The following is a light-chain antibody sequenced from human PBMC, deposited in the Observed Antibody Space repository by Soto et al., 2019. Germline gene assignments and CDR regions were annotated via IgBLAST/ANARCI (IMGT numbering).Light chain of an antibody. CDR1: QNIGNN. CDR2: GAS. CDR3: QPYNDWPPGT. V-gene: IGKV3-15*01. J-gene: IGKJ1*01. Sequence: EIVMTQSPATLSVSPGESATLSCRASQNIGNNLAWYQQKPGQAPRLLFYGASIRATGIPGRFSGSGSGTEFTLTISSLQSEDFAVFYCQPYNDWPPGTFGQGTKVEIK.